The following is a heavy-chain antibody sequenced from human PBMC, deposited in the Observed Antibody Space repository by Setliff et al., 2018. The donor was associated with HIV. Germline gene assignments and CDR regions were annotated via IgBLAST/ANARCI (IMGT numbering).Heavy chain of an antibody. V-gene: IGHV4-59*11. Sequence: SETLSLTCTVSGASIRSQYWSWIRKPPGKGLEWIGYISYSGSTNYNPSLKSRVTIPVDTSKNQFSLKLSSVTAADTAVYFCARAREGWKPFAFDYWGQGTLVTVSS. D-gene: IGHD1-1*01. CDR2: ISYSGST. CDR3: ARAREGWKPFAFDY. J-gene: IGHJ4*02. CDR1: GASIRSQY.